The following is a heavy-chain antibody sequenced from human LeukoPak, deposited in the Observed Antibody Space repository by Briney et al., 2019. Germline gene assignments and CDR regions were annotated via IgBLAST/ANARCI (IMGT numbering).Heavy chain of an antibody. CDR1: GGSISSSSYY. J-gene: IGHJ4*02. D-gene: IGHD6-13*01. CDR2: IYYSGST. V-gene: IGHV4-39*01. Sequence: SETLSLTCTVSGGSISSSSYYWGWIRQPPGKGLEWIGSIYYSGSTYYNPSLKSRVTISVDTSKNQFSLKLSSVTAADTAVYYCARERAAGRDYWGQGTLVTVSS. CDR3: ARERAAGRDY.